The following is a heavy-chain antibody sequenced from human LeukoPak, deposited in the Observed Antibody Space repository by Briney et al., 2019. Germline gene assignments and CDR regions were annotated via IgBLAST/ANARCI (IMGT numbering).Heavy chain of an antibody. V-gene: IGHV3-23*01. CDR2: ISGSGGST. CDR1: GFTFSSYA. J-gene: IGHJ4*02. Sequence: GGSLRLSCAASGFTFSSYAMSWVRQAPGKGLEWVSGISGSGGSTYYADSVKGRFTISRDNSKNTLSLQMNSLRAEDTAVYYCAKFCGGSTSCYLIDYWGQGILVTVSS. D-gene: IGHD2-2*01. CDR3: AKFCGGSTSCYLIDY.